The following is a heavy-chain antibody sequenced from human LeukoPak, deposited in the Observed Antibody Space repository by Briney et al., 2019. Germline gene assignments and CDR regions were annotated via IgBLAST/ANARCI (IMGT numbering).Heavy chain of an antibody. CDR1: GFTFDDYA. CDR3: AIDRHVDY. CDR2: ISWDSGRM. J-gene: IGHJ4*02. Sequence: GRSLRLSCAAFGFTFDDYAMHWVRQAPGKGLEWVSRISWDSGRMDYADSVKGRFTISRDNAKNSLYLQMNSLGAEDTAVYYCAIDRHVDYWGQGTLVTVSS. V-gene: IGHV3-9*01.